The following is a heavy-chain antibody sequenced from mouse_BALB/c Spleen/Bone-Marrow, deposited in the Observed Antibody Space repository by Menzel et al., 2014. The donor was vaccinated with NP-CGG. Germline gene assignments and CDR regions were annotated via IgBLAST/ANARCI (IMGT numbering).Heavy chain of an antibody. CDR3: ASYVYGYYFDY. V-gene: IGHV14-3*02. Sequence: VQLQQSGAELVRSGASVKLSCTASGLNIKDYYLHWVKQRPDQGLEWIGWIDPANGNTKYDPKFQGKATITADTSSNTAYLQLSSLTSEDTAVYYCASYVYGYYFDYWGQGTTLTVSS. D-gene: IGHD2-2*01. J-gene: IGHJ2*01. CDR1: GLNIKDYY. CDR2: IDPANGNT.